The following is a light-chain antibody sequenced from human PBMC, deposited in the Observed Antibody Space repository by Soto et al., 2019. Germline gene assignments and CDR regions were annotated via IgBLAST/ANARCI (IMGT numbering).Light chain of an antibody. CDR3: QQYNKWPLT. V-gene: IGKV3-15*01. CDR2: FAS. Sequence: EIVMTQSPATLSVSPGEKATLSCRASQSVNNNLAWYLQKPGQAPRLLIYFASTRATGIPARFSGSGSGTEFTLTISSLQSEDFAVYYCQQYNKWPLTVGGGTKVETK. J-gene: IGKJ4*01. CDR1: QSVNNN.